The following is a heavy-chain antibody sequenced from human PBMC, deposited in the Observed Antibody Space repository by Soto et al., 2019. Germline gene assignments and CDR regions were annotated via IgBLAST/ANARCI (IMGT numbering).Heavy chain of an antibody. D-gene: IGHD3-16*01. J-gene: IGHJ4*02. CDR1: GFTFSNYG. V-gene: IGHV3-33*01. CDR2: IWSDGSNK. Sequence: QVQLVESGGGVVQPGRSLRLSCAASGFTFSNYGMHWVRQAPGKGLEWVAVIWSDGSNKYYADSVKGRFTISRDNSKNTLYLQMNSLRAEDTAVYYCALEEGGAIRRSYFDYWGQGTLVTVSS. CDR3: ALEEGGAIRRSYFDY.